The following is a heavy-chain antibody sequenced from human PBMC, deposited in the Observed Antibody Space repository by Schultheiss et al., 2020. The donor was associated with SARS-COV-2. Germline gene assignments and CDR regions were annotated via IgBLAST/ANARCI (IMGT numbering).Heavy chain of an antibody. CDR1: EYTSTDYY. CDR2: IIPNSGGT. V-gene: IGHV1-2*02. D-gene: IGHD3-3*01. Sequence: ASVKVSCKASEYTSTDYYMHWVRQAPGQGLEWMGGIIPNSGGTNYAQKLQGRVTMTTDTSTSTAYMELRSLRSDDTAVYYCARDNDFLYGMDVWGQGTTVTVSS. J-gene: IGHJ6*02. CDR3: ARDNDFLYGMDV.